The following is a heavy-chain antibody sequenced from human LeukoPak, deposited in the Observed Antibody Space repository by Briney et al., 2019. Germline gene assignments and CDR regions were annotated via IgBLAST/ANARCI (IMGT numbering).Heavy chain of an antibody. D-gene: IGHD3-3*01. CDR1: GFTFDDYA. CDR2: ISWNSGSI. CDR3: VRDFRFLEDY. V-gene: IGHV3-9*01. Sequence: PGGSLRLSCAASGFTFDDYAMHWVRQAPGKGLEWVSGISWNSGSIGYADSVKGRFTISRDNAKNSLYLQMNSLRAEDTAVYYCVRDFRFLEDYWGQGTLVTVSS. J-gene: IGHJ4*02.